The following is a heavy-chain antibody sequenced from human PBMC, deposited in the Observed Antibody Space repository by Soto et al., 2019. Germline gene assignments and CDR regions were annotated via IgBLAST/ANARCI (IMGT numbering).Heavy chain of an antibody. CDR1: GCTFSSYT. CDR2: IIPILSIA. D-gene: IGHD2-2*01. J-gene: IGHJ3*02. V-gene: IGHV1-69*02. Sequence: GASVKVSCKASGCTFSSYTISWVRQAHGQGLERMGRIIPILSIANYAQKFQGRVTITADKSTSTAYMELSSLRSEDTAVYYCARGEDIVVVPADAFDIWGQGTMVTVSS. CDR3: ARGEDIVVVPADAFDI.